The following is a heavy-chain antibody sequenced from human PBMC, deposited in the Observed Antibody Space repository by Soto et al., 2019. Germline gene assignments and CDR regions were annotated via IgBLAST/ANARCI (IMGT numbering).Heavy chain of an antibody. V-gene: IGHV4-59*08. CDR2: IYYSGST. Sequence: SETLSLTCTVSGGSISSYYWSWIRQPPGKGLEWIGYIYYSGSTNYNPSLKSRVTISVDTSKNQFSLKLSSVTAADTAVYYCARRYGDYHTFYFDYWGQGTLVTVSS. CDR3: ARRYGDYHTFYFDY. CDR1: GGSISSYY. J-gene: IGHJ4*02. D-gene: IGHD4-17*01.